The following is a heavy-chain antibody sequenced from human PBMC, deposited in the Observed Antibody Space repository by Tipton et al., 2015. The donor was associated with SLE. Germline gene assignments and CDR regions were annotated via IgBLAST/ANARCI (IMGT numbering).Heavy chain of an antibody. Sequence: QSGPEVKKPGASVKVSCKASGYTFPNYGIRWVRQAPGQGLEWMGWISPYTGNTDYSQKFQDRVTLTTDPSSSTAYMELRSLISDDTGDYYCARDNGPYARSWYWGPGTLVIVSS. CDR3: ARDNGPYARSWY. D-gene: IGHD6-13*01. V-gene: IGHV1-18*01. CDR1: GYTFPNYG. J-gene: IGHJ4*02. CDR2: ISPYTGNT.